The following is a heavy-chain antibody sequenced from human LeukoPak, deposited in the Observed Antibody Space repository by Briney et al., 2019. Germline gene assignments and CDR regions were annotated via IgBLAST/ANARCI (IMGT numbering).Heavy chain of an antibody. J-gene: IGHJ4*02. D-gene: IGHD6-19*01. CDR2: MNPNSGHT. CDR3: ARRLEVAGALPDH. CDR1: GYTFNSYD. V-gene: IGHV1-8*01. Sequence: ASLKVSCKASGYTFNSYDINWVRQASGQGLGWMGWMNPNSGHTGYAQKFQGRVIMTRDTSINTAYMELSSLRSEDTAVYFCARRLEVAGALPDHWGQGTMVTVCS.